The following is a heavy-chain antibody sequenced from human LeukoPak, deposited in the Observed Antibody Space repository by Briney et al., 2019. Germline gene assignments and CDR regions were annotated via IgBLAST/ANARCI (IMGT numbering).Heavy chain of an antibody. D-gene: IGHD6-19*01. J-gene: IGHJ6*02. CDR2: IYYSGST. CDR3: ARDLETGSSGQDYYYYGMDV. CDR1: GGSISSGGYY. V-gene: IGHV4-31*03. Sequence: PSQTLSLTCTVSGGSISSGGYYWSWIRQHPGKGLERIGYIYYSGSTYYNPSLKSRVTISVGTSKNQFSLKLSSVTAADTAVYYCARDLETGSSGQDYYYYGMDVWGQGTTVTVSS.